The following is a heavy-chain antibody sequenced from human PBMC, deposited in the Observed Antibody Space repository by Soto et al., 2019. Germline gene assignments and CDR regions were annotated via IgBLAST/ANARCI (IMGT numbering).Heavy chain of an antibody. CDR3: AVSYSDFDY. J-gene: IGHJ4*02. V-gene: IGHV1-46*01. Sequence: ASVKVSCKASGYTFTSYYMHWVRQAPGQGLEWMGIINPSGGSTTYAQNFQGRVTMTRDTSTSTVYMELSSLRSEDTAIYYCAVSYSDFDYSGQGTLVTVSS. CDR2: INPSGGST. CDR1: GYTFTSYY. D-gene: IGHD4-4*01.